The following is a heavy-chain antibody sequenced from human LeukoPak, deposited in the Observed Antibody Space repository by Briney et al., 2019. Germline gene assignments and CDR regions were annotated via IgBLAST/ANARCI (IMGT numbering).Heavy chain of an antibody. CDR3: ARELLRDDAFDI. V-gene: IGHV3-72*01. D-gene: IGHD1-26*01. J-gene: IGHJ3*02. CDR1: GFTFSDHY. Sequence: GGSLRLSCAASGFTFSDHYMDWVRQAPGKGLEWVGRTRNKANSYTTEYAASVKGRFTISRDDSENSLYLQMNSLKTEDMAVYYCARELLRDDAFDIWGQGTMVTVSS. CDR2: TRNKANSYTT.